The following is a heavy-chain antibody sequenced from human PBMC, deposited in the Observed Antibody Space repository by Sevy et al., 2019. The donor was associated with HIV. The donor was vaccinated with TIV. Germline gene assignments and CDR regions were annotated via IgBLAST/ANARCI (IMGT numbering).Heavy chain of an antibody. CDR2: IRYDGSNK. Sequence: GGSLRLSCAASGFTLSSYGMHWVRQAPGKGLEWVAVIRYDGSNKYYADSVKGRFTISRDNSKNRLFLQMNSLRPDDTAVYYCAKEKWDPYCGGDCYSSTFDSWGQGTLVTVSS. V-gene: IGHV3-30*02. J-gene: IGHJ4*02. CDR1: GFTLSSYG. D-gene: IGHD2-21*01. CDR3: AKEKWDPYCGGDCYSSTFDS.